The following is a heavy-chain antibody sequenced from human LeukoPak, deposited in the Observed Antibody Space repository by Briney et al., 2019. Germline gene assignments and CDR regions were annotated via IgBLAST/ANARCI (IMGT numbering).Heavy chain of an antibody. CDR3: ARDLLWFGEDNWFDP. D-gene: IGHD3-10*01. Sequence: GAAVKVSCKATGYTFTSYGISWVRQAPGQGLEWMGWIRAYNGNTNYAQKLQGRVTMTTDTSTSTAYMELRSLRSDDTAVYYCARDLLWFGEDNWFDPWGQGTLVTVSS. V-gene: IGHV1-18*01. CDR1: GYTFTSYG. CDR2: IRAYNGNT. J-gene: IGHJ5*02.